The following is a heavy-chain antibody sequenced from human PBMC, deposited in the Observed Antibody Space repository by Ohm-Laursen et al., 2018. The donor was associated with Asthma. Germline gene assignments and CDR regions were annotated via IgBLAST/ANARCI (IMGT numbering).Heavy chain of an antibody. D-gene: IGHD6-6*01. J-gene: IGHJ4*02. CDR3: VRDIAARRFDY. CDR1: GLTFRNHG. Sequence: SLRLSCTASGLTFRNHGMHWVRQPPGKGLEWVAVIYYDGSNQFYVDSVKGRFTISRDNSKNTLYLQMNSLRAEDTAVYYCVRDIAARRFDYWGQGTLVSVSS. CDR2: IYYDGSNQ. V-gene: IGHV3-33*01.